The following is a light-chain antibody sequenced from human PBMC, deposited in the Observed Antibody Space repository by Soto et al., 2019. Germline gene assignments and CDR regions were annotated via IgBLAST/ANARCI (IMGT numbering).Light chain of an antibody. CDR1: SSDVGAYKY. Sequence: QSVLPQPASVSGSPGPSITLSCPGTSSDVGAYKYVSWYQQHPGKVPKLIIYGVSNRPSGVSNRFSGSKSGNTAFLTISGLQPEDEADYYCSSFTGTTTLDVFGTGTKLTVL. V-gene: IGLV2-14*03. CDR2: GVS. J-gene: IGLJ1*01. CDR3: SSFTGTTTLDV.